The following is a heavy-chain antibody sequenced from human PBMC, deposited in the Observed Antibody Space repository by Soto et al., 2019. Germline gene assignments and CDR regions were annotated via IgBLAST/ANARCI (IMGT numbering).Heavy chain of an antibody. Sequence: QVRLWQSGAEGRKPGAPVKSSCKPPGSSFTNYVFTGVRQATGKGLEYLGWINRNSGKPGYVQKFKARVTMTRNTSINTAYMELNSLRSEDTAGYYCAIGIKYGDYSRWFDPWGQGTLVTVSS. CDR3: AIGIKYGDYSRWFDP. CDR1: GSSFTNYV. V-gene: IGHV1-8*01. CDR2: INRNSGKP. D-gene: IGHD4-17*01. J-gene: IGHJ5*02.